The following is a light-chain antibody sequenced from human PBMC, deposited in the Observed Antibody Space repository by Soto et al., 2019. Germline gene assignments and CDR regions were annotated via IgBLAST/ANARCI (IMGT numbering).Light chain of an antibody. CDR3: QQYDNLTLT. Sequence: DIQMTQSPSSLSASIGDRVSFTCQASQDISKFLNWYQQKPGKAPKLLIYDASNLETGVPSRFSGSGSGTDFTFTISSLQPEDIATYYCQQYDNLTLTFGGGTQVDIK. CDR2: DAS. J-gene: IGKJ4*01. V-gene: IGKV1-33*01. CDR1: QDISKF.